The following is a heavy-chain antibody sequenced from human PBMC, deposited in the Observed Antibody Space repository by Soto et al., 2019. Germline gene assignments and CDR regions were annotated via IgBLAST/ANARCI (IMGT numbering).Heavy chain of an antibody. CDR1: GFTFSSYG. V-gene: IGHV3-33*01. CDR3: ASXGEDVKASGPSYYYYYHGIDV. J-gene: IGHJ6*02. Sequence: GGSLRLSCAASGFTFSSYGMHWVRQAPGKGLEWVAVVYYDGSNTYSADSVKGRFIISRDNSRNTLYLQMNSLRAEDTAVHYCASXGEDVKASGPSYYYYYHGIDVWGQGTTVTVSS. D-gene: IGHD3-10*01. CDR2: VYYDGSNT.